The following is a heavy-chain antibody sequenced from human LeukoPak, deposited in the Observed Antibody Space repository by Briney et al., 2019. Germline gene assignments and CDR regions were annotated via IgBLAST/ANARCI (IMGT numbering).Heavy chain of an antibody. Sequence: GGSLRLSWAASGFTFSSDWMSWVRQAPGKGLEWVAYIKGDGSAKDYVDSVKGRFTISRDNAKNSLYLQMNRLRAEDTAVYYCARGANWGQGTLVTVSS. J-gene: IGHJ4*02. CDR3: ARGAN. CDR1: GFTFSSDW. CDR2: IKGDGSAK. V-gene: IGHV3-7*05.